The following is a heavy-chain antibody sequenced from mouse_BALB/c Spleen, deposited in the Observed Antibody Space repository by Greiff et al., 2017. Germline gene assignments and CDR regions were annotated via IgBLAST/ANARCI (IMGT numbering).Heavy chain of an antibody. D-gene: IGHD2-3*01. V-gene: IGHV14-3*02. J-gene: IGHJ4*01. CDR1: GFNIKDTY. CDR3: ASWLLDAMDY. Sequence: VQLQQPGAALVKPGASVKLSCTASGFNIKDTYMHWVKQRPEQGLEWIGRIDHANGNTKYDPKFQGKATITADTSSNTAYLKLSSLTSEDTAVYYCASWLLDAMDYWGQGTSVTVSS. CDR2: IDHANGNT.